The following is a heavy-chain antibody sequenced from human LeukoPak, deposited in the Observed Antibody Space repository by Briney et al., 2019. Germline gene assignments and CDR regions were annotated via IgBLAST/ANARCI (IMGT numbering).Heavy chain of an antibody. CDR3: ARRAPLSGESFDY. V-gene: IGHV5-51*01. D-gene: IGHD4-17*01. J-gene: IGHJ4*02. Sequence: GESLKISCKGSGYSFTSDWIGWVRQMPGKGLEWMGIIYPGDSDTRYSPSFQGQVTISADKSISTAYLQWSSLKASDTAMYYCARRAPLSGESFDYWGQGTLVIVSS. CDR1: GYSFTSDW. CDR2: IYPGDSDT.